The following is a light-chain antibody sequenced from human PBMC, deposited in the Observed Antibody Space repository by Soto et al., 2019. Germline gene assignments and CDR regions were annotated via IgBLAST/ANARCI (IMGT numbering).Light chain of an antibody. J-gene: IGKJ5*01. V-gene: IGKV3D-15*01. CDR3: QQYNDRPPIT. Sequence: EIVVIQSPATLSLSQGERATLSCRASQSVGSYLAWYQHKPGQAPRLLISDASNRATGIPARFSGSGSGTEFTFTVSSLQSEDFAVYYCQQYNDRPPITFGQGTRLEI. CDR2: DAS. CDR1: QSVGSY.